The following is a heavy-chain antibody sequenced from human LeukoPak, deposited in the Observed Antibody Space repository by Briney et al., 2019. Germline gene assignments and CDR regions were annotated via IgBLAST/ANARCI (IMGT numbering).Heavy chain of an antibody. CDR3: ARDMAHYVGSSRALDY. CDR2: ISSSSSYI. CDR1: GFTFSSYS. D-gene: IGHD4-17*01. J-gene: IGHJ4*02. V-gene: IGHV3-21*01. Sequence: KPGGSLRLSCAASGFTFSSYSMNWVRQAPGKGLEWVSSISSSSSYIYYADSVKGRFTISRDNAKNSLYLQMNSLRAEDTAVYYCARDMAHYVGSSRALDYWGQGTLVTVSS.